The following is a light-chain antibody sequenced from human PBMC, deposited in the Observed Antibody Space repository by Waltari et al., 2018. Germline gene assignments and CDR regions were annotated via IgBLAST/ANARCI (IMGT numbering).Light chain of an antibody. CDR3: QYNVRLPVT. CDR2: DTS. V-gene: IGKV3-20*01. CDR1: QNVGRS. J-gene: IGKJ1*01. Sequence: IVLTQSPGTLSLSPGESATLSCRASQNVGRSLVWYQQKPGQAPRLLIYDTSTRATGIPDRFSGSGSGTDFSLTIARLEPEDFAVYYCQYNVRLPVTFGQGTKVEI.